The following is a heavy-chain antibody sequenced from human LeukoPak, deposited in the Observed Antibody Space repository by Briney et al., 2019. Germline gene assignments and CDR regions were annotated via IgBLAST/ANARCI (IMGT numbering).Heavy chain of an antibody. CDR2: MNPNSGNT. J-gene: IGHJ4*02. Sequence: ASVKVSFTASGYTFTSYDINWVRQATGQGLEWMGWMNPNSGNTGYAQKFQGRVTMTRNTSISTAYMELSSLRSEDTAVYYCARGRPPITMVRGGNFDYWGQGTLVTVSS. D-gene: IGHD3-10*01. CDR3: ARGRPPITMVRGGNFDY. CDR1: GYTFTSYD. V-gene: IGHV1-8*01.